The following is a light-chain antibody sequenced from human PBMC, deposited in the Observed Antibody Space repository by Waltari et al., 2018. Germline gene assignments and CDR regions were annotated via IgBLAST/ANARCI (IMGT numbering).Light chain of an antibody. CDR3: MIFHGNAWV. Sequence: QAVLTQPSSLSASPGASASLTCTLRSGINVGAYRIYWYQQKPGSPPQYLLRYKSDSDKGLGSGVPSRFSGSKDASANAGILLISGLQSDDEADYYCMIFHGNAWVFVGGTKLTVL. CDR2: YKSDSDK. J-gene: IGLJ2*01. V-gene: IGLV5-45*03. CDR1: SGINVGAYR.